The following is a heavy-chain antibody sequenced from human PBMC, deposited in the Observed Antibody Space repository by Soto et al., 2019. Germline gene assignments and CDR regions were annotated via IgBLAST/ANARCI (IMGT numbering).Heavy chain of an antibody. D-gene: IGHD6-13*01. V-gene: IGHV1-69*13. CDR3: ARDSANSTTWSRIRYYYYYVMDV. J-gene: IGHJ6*02. CDR2: IIPIFGTT. Sequence: SVKVSCKASGGTFSNYVVSWVRQAPGQGLEWMGGIIPIFGTTNYAQNFQGRVTITADESTSTAHMELSSLRSDDTAVYYCARDSANSTTWSRIRYYYYYVMDVWGQGTTVTVSS. CDR1: GGTFSNYV.